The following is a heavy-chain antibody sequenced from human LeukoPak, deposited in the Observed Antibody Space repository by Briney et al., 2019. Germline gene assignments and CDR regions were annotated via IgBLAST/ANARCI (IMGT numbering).Heavy chain of an antibody. CDR2: FDPEDGKT. CDR1: GYTLTELS. J-gene: IGHJ5*02. CDR3: ATDRGYSGYDSLGWFDP. D-gene: IGHD5-12*01. Sequence: ASVKVSCKVSGYTLTELSMHWVRQAPGKGLEWMGGFDPEDGKTIYAQKFQGRVTMTEDTSTDTAYMELSSLRSEDTAVYYCATDRGYSGYDSLGWFDPWGQGTLVTVSS. V-gene: IGHV1-24*01.